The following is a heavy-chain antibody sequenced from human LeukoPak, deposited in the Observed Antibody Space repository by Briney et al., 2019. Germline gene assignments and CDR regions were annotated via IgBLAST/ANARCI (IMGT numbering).Heavy chain of an antibody. Sequence: SETLSLTRTVSGGSISSYYWSWIRQPPGKGLEWVGYIYYSGSTNYNPSLKSRVTISVDTSKNQFSLKLSSVTAADTAVYYCARDAAPYDFWSGYHDAFDIWGQGTMVTVSS. D-gene: IGHD3-3*01. V-gene: IGHV4-59*01. CDR2: IYYSGST. J-gene: IGHJ3*02. CDR3: ARDAAPYDFWSGYHDAFDI. CDR1: GGSISSYY.